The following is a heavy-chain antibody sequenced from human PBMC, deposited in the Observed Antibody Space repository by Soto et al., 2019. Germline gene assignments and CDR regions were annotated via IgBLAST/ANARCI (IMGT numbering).Heavy chain of an antibody. Sequence: QVQLVQSGAEVKKPGSSVKVSCKASGGTFSSYAISWVRQAPGQGLEWRGGIIPIFGTANYAQKFQGRVTTTADEATSTAYMELSSLRSEDTAVYYCARDPDYSSSSRYYYGMDVWGQGTTVTVSS. J-gene: IGHJ6*02. CDR2: IIPIFGTA. CDR1: GGTFSSYA. CDR3: ARDPDYSSSSRYYYGMDV. D-gene: IGHD6-6*01. V-gene: IGHV1-69*01.